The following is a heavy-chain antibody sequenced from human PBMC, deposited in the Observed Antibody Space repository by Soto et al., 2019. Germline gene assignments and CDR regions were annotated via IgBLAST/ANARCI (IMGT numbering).Heavy chain of an antibody. J-gene: IGHJ6*02. Sequence: PGGSLRLSCADSGFNFNTYSMNWVRQAPGKGLQWVSFISASGAYKYYADSVRGRFTISRDNAKKSVFLEMNSLTADDTAIYYCAGERSALPGARDAMDVWGQGTTVTVSS. CDR3: AGERSALPGARDAMDV. V-gene: IGHV3-21*01. D-gene: IGHD1-26*01. CDR2: ISASGAYK. CDR1: GFNFNTYS.